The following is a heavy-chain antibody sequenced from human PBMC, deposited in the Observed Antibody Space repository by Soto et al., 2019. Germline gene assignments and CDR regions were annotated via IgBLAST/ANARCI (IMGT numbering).Heavy chain of an antibody. CDR2: IYTTGST. CDR3: ARVAY. J-gene: IGHJ4*02. CDR1: GGSISTYF. V-gene: IGHV4-4*07. Sequence: KPSETLSLTCTVSGGSISTYFWSWIRQPAGGGLEWIGRIYTTGSTNYNPSLKSRVTMSLDTSRNQNSLFLQMNTLRPEDTAIYYCARVAYWGPGTQVTVSS.